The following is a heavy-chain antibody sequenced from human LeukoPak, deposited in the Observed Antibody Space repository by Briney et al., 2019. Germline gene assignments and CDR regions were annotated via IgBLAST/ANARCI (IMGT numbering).Heavy chain of an antibody. D-gene: IGHD1-26*01. CDR2: ISGSGGST. J-gene: IGHJ5*02. CDR1: GFTFSSYA. CDR3: AKTVGAISPGWFDP. Sequence: PGGSLRLSCAASGFTFSSYAMSWVRQAPGKGVEWVSAISGSGGSTYYADSVKGRFIISRENSKNTLYVQMNRLRDEDTAVYYCAKTVGAISPGWFDPWGQGTLVTVSS. V-gene: IGHV3-23*01.